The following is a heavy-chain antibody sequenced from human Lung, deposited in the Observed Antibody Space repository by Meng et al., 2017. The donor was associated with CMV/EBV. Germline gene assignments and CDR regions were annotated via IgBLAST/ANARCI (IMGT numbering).Heavy chain of an antibody. CDR2: IKKDGSEI. V-gene: IGHV3-7*01. J-gene: IGHJ3*02. CDR3: ARDTGYDDAFDI. Sequence: GGSLRLXCAASGFTFSSYWMSWVRQAPGKGLEWVANIKKDGSEIYYVDSVKGRFTISRDNAKNSLYLQMNSLRAEDTAVYYCARDTGYDDAFDIWGQGTRVTVAS. CDR1: GFTFSSYW. D-gene: IGHD5-12*01.